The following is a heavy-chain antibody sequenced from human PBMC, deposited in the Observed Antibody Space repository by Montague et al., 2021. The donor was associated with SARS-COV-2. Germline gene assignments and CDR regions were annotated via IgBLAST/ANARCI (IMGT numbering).Heavy chain of an antibody. V-gene: IGHV4-4*07. D-gene: IGHD1-20*01. J-gene: IGHJ4*02. CDR3: VRDQGRSNWNYPDY. CDR1: GGSISGYY. CDR2: IYNSGST. Sequence: SETLSLTCTVSGGSISGYYWSWFRQSAGKGLEWIGRIYNSGSTSYNPSLKSRVTMSVDTSKNQFSLKLSSVTAADTAVYYCVRDQGRSNWNYPDYWGQGTRVTVSS.